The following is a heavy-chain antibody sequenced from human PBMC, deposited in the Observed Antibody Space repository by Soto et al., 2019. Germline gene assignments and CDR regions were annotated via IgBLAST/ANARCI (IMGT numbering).Heavy chain of an antibody. V-gene: IGHV1-69*06. CDR2: IIPIFGTA. CDR1: GGTFSSYA. J-gene: IGHJ4*02. D-gene: IGHD6-19*01. Sequence: SVKVSCKASGGTFSSYAISWVRQAPGQGLEWMGGIIPIFGTANYAQKFQGRVTITADKSTSTAYMELSSLRSEDTAVYYCAIFRVTGIAVAGRAPAYWGQGTLVTVSS. CDR3: AIFRVTGIAVAGRAPAY.